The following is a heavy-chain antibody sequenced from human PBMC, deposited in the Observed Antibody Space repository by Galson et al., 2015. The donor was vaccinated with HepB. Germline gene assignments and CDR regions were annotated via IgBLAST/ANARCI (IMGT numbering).Heavy chain of an antibody. CDR1: GFTFSSYA. CDR2: ISYDGSNK. Sequence: SLRLSCAASGFTFSSYAMHWVRQAPGKGLEWVAVISYDGSNKYYADSVKGRFTISRDNSKNTLYLQMNSLRAEDTAVYYCARDPELMVTGTYYYGMDVWGQGTTVTVSS. J-gene: IGHJ6*02. CDR3: ARDPELMVTGTYYYGMDV. V-gene: IGHV3-30*04. D-gene: IGHD5-18*01.